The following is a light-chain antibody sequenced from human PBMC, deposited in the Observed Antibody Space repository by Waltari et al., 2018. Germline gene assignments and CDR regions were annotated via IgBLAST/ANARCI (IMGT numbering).Light chain of an antibody. V-gene: IGKV3-20*01. CDR2: GAS. J-gene: IGKJ4*01. CDR3: QQYDGSILT. CDR1: QTINNNF. Sequence: IVLTQSPDTLSLSPGQRATLSCRASQTINNNFLVCYQQKPGQAPRPLIHGASSMATGFPDRFSGSGSGTDFTLTISRLEPEDVAVYYCQQYDGSILTFGGGTKVEI.